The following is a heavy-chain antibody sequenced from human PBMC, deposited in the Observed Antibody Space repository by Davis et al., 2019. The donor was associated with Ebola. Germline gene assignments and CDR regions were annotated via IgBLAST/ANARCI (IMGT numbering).Heavy chain of an antibody. CDR2: ISAGNGNI. CDR1: GYTFIGYY. D-gene: IGHD6-25*01. CDR3: ARVAADAFDI. V-gene: IGHV1-18*04. J-gene: IGHJ3*02. Sequence: AASVKVSCKASGYTFIGYYMHWVRQAPGQGLEWMGWISAGNGNIKYGQKFQGRVTMTTDKSTSTAYMEVRSLRSHDTAVYYCARVAADAFDIWGQGTMVTVSS.